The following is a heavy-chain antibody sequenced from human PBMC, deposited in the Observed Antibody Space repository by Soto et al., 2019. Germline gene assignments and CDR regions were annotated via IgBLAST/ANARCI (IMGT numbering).Heavy chain of an antibody. CDR3: AREFAQDIVVVPAAIGY. V-gene: IGHV3-30-3*01. Sequence: GGSLRLSCAASGFTFSSYAMHWVRQAPGKGLEWVAVISYDGSNKYYADSVKGRFTISRDNSKNTLYLQMNSLRAEDTAVYYCAREFAQDIVVVPAAIGYWGQGTLVTVSS. D-gene: IGHD2-2*02. CDR1: GFTFSSYA. CDR2: ISYDGSNK. J-gene: IGHJ4*02.